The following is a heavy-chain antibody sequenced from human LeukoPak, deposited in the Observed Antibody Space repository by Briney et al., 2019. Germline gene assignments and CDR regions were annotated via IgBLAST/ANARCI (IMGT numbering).Heavy chain of an antibody. V-gene: IGHV3-15*01. CDR2: IKSKTDGGTT. CDR1: GFTFSNAW. Sequence: GGSLRLSCAASGFTFSNAWMSWVRQAPGKGLEWVGRIKSKTDGGTTDYAAPVKGRFTISRDDSKNTLYLQMNSLRAEDTAVYYCARDILPWASSSSGVDYWGQGTLVTVSS. J-gene: IGHJ4*02. D-gene: IGHD6-6*01. CDR3: ARDILPWASSSSGVDY.